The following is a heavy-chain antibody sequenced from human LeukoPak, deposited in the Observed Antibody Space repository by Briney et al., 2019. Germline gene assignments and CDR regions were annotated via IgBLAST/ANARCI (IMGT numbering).Heavy chain of an antibody. Sequence: ASVKVSCKASGYTFTGYYMHWVRQAPGQGLEWMGRINPNSGGTNYAQKFQGRVTITRDTSISTAYMELSRLRSDDTAVYYCARVGVRYGDFPNWGQGTLVTVSS. CDR1: GYTFTGYY. CDR2: INPNSGGT. V-gene: IGHV1-2*06. D-gene: IGHD4-17*01. CDR3: ARVGVRYGDFPN. J-gene: IGHJ1*01.